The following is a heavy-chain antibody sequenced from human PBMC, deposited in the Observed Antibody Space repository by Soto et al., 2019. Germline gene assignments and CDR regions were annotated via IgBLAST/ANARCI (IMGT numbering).Heavy chain of an antibody. Sequence: EVQLLESGGGLVQPGGSLKLSCTASGFTFSRQAMTWVRQAPGKGLEWVSGLSDSGGSIYYADSVKGRFTISRDNSMNTLYLQMTTLRAEDTAIYYCAKVSSSWYAGFFDLWGQGTLVTVSS. J-gene: IGHJ4*02. V-gene: IGHV3-23*01. D-gene: IGHD6-13*01. CDR2: LSDSGGSI. CDR3: AKVSSSWYAGFFDL. CDR1: GFTFSRQA.